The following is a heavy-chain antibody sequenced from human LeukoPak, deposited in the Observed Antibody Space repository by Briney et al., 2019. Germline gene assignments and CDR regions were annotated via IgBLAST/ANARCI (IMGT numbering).Heavy chain of an antibody. V-gene: IGHV3-23*01. CDR1: GFTFSNYA. Sequence: PGGSLRLSCIASGFTFSNYAMTWVRQAPGKGLEWVSSISGSGGTTYYADSVKGRFTISRDNPKNTLYLQRSSLRVGDTAVYYCAKGLHGRTSYGVDYWGQGTLVTVSS. CDR2: ISGSGGTT. CDR3: AKGLHGRTSYGVDY. J-gene: IGHJ4*02. D-gene: IGHD1-14*01.